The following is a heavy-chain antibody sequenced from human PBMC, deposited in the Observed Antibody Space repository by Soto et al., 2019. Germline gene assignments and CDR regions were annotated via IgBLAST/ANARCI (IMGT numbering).Heavy chain of an antibody. J-gene: IGHJ6*02. D-gene: IGHD3-16*01. Sequence: SVKVSCKASGGTFSSHAISWVRQAPGQGLEWMGGIIPFFKATNYAQKFQGRVTITADDSTSTAYMDLYSLTSEDTAVYYCARDVPLNYYDGTVSYYAMDVWGQGTTVTVSS. CDR3: ARDVPLNYYDGTVSYYAMDV. CDR2: IIPFFKAT. V-gene: IGHV1-69*13. CDR1: GGTFSSHA.